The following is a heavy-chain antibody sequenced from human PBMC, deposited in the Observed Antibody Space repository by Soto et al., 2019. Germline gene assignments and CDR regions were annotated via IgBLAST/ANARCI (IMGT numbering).Heavy chain of an antibody. D-gene: IGHD3-10*01. CDR3: AKLVGSLWFGDHFDY. V-gene: IGHV3-23*01. CDR1: GFTFSSYA. CDR2: ISGSGGST. J-gene: IGHJ4*02. Sequence: GGSLRLSCAASGFTFSSYAMSWVRQAPGKGLEWVSAISGSGGSTYYADSVKGRFTISRDNSKNTLYLQMNSLRAEDTAVYYCAKLVGSLWFGDHFDYWGQGTLVTVSS.